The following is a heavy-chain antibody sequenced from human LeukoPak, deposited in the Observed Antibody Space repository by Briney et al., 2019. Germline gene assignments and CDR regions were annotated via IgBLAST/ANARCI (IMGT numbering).Heavy chain of an antibody. J-gene: IGHJ5*02. CDR2: INPNSGST. CDR3: VRGGELNGDYFPSYTCFDP. V-gene: IGHV1-2*02. D-gene: IGHD4-17*01. CDR1: GYTFTDYS. Sequence: ASVKVSCKASGYTFTDYSMHWVRQAPGQGLEWMGWINPNSGSTNYPQKFQGRVTMTRDTSVNTAYMELDRLTSDDTAVYYCVRGGELNGDYFPSYTCFDPWGQGALVTVSS.